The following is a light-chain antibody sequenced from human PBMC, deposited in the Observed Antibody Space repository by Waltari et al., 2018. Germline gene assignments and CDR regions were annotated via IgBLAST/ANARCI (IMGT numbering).Light chain of an antibody. CDR1: SSDIGGYDY. Sequence: SVSGSPGQSITISCTGTSSDIGGYDYVSWYQQHPGKAPKLLIYEVTNRPSGVSNRFSGSKSGNTASLAISGLQPEDEADYYCSSYTRRNTPSSVFGTGTQVTVL. CDR3: SSYTRRNTPSSV. CDR2: EVT. V-gene: IGLV2-14*01. J-gene: IGLJ1*01.